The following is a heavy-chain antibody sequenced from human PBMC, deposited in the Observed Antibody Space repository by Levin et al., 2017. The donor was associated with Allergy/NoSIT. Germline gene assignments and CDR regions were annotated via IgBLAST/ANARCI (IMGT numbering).Heavy chain of an antibody. CDR1: GFTFSDHY. CDR2: SRNKANSHTT. D-gene: IGHD6-19*01. J-gene: IGHJ6*02. CDR3: ARVVAVAGNYGMDV. Sequence: LSLTCAASGFTFSDHYMDWVRQAPGKGLEWVGRSRNKANSHTTEYAASVKGRFTVSRDDSKNSLYLQMNSLKIEDTAVYYCARVVAVAGNYGMDVWGQGTTVTVSS. V-gene: IGHV3-72*01.